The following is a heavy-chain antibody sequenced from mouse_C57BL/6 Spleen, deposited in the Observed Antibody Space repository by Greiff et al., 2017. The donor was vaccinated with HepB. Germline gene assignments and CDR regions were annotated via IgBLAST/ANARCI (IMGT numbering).Heavy chain of an antibody. CDR3: ARHYYGRGYAMDY. V-gene: IGHV1-50*01. CDR2: IDPSDSYT. J-gene: IGHJ4*01. D-gene: IGHD1-1*01. CDR1: GYTFTSYW. Sequence: QVQLQQPGAELVKPGASVKLSCKASGYTFTSYWMQWVKQRPGQGLEWIGEIDPSDSYTNYNQKFKGKATLTVDTSSSTAYMQLSSLTSEDSAVYYCARHYYGRGYAMDYWGQGTSVTVSS.